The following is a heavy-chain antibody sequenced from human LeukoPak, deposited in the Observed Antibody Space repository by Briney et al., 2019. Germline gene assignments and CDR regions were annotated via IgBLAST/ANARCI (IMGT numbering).Heavy chain of an antibody. Sequence: PGGSLRLSCAASGFTVSSNYMSWVRQAPGKGLEWVSAISGSGGSTYYADSVKGRFTISRDNSKNTLYLQMNSLRAEDTAVYYCAKQGYYYGSGSPQYWGQGTLVTVSS. J-gene: IGHJ1*01. V-gene: IGHV3-23*01. CDR3: AKQGYYYGSGSPQY. CDR2: ISGSGGST. CDR1: GFTVSSNY. D-gene: IGHD3-10*01.